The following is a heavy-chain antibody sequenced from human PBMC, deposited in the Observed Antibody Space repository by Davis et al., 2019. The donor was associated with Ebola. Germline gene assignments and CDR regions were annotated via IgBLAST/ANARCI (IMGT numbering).Heavy chain of an antibody. J-gene: IGHJ4*02. Sequence: MPGGSLRLSCTVSGGSISSSYWSWIRQPPGKGLEWIGYIYYSESSNYNPSLKSRVTISVDTSKNQFSLKLSSVTAADTAVYYCARRLTYYYDSSGYHTLYYFDYWGQGTLVTVSS. D-gene: IGHD3-22*01. CDR3: ARRLTYYYDSSGYHTLYYFDY. CDR2: IYYSESS. CDR1: GGSISSSY. V-gene: IGHV4-59*08.